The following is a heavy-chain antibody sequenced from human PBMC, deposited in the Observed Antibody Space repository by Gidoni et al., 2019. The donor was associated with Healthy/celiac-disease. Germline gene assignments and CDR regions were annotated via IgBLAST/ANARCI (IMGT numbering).Heavy chain of an antibody. CDR1: GFTFDDYA. CDR2: ISWNSGSI. Sequence: EVQLVESGGGLVQPGRSLRLSCAASGFTFDDYAMHWVRQAPGKGLEWVSGISWNSGSIGYADSVKGRFTISRDNAKNSLYLQMNSLRAEDTALYYCAKDTAGRLAFDYWGQGTLVTVSS. D-gene: IGHD6-19*01. V-gene: IGHV3-9*01. CDR3: AKDTAGRLAFDY. J-gene: IGHJ4*02.